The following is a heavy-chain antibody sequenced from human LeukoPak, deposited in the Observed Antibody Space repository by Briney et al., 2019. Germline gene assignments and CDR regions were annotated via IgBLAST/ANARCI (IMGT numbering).Heavy chain of an antibody. CDR3: ARGLRLFWGPGLNWFDP. Sequence: SETLSLTCTVSGGSISSSSYYWSWIRQPPGKGLEWIGEINHSGSTNYNPSLKSRVTISVDTSKNQFSLKLSSVTAADTAVYYCARGLRLFWGPGLNWFDPWGQGTLVTVSS. J-gene: IGHJ5*02. V-gene: IGHV4-39*07. D-gene: IGHD6-25*01. CDR2: INHSGST. CDR1: GGSISSSSYY.